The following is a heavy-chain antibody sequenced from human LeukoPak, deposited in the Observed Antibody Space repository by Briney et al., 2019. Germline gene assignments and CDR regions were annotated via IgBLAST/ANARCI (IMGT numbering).Heavy chain of an antibody. D-gene: IGHD3-10*01. CDR2: ISGSGGST. Sequence: GGSLRLSCAASGFTFSSYGMSWVRQAPGKGLEWVSAISGSGGSTYYADSVKGRFTISRDNSKNTLYLQMDSLRAEDTAVYYCAKDLRWGSGSYPFDYWGQGTLVTVSS. CDR3: AKDLRWGSGSYPFDY. J-gene: IGHJ4*02. V-gene: IGHV3-23*01. CDR1: GFTFSSYG.